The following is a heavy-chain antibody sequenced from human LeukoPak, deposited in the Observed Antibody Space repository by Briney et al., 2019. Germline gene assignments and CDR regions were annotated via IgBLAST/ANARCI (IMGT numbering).Heavy chain of an antibody. Sequence: GPSVKVSCKTSGYAFTGYYMHWVRQAPGQGLEWMGWITPNSGGTNYAQKFQGRVTMTRDTSISTAYMELSRLRSDDTAVYYCARGGWLYNNWFDPWGQGTLVTVSS. CDR3: ARGGWLYNNWFDP. D-gene: IGHD3-16*02. CDR1: GYAFTGYY. V-gene: IGHV1-2*02. CDR2: ITPNSGGT. J-gene: IGHJ5*02.